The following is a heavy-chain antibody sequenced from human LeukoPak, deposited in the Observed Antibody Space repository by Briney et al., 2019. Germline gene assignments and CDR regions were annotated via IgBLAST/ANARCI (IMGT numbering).Heavy chain of an antibody. CDR1: GDSISSSSYY. J-gene: IGHJ4*02. CDR3: AGGLLPYYFDY. CDR2: IYSSGST. Sequence: SETLSLTCTVSGDSISSSSYYWGWIRQPPGKGLEWIGSIYSSGSTYYNPSLKSRVTISVDTSKNHFSLRLSSVTAADTAVYYCAGGLLPYYFDYWGQGTLVTVSS. V-gene: IGHV4-39*02. D-gene: IGHD2/OR15-2a*01.